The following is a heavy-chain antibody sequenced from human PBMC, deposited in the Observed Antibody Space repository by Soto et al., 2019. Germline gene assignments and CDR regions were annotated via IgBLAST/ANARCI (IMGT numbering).Heavy chain of an antibody. J-gene: IGHJ3*02. CDR3: ARATGDGGDAFDI. Sequence: GGSLRLSCAASGFTFSDYYMSWIRQAPGKGLEWVSYISSSSSYTNYADSVKGRLTISRDNAKNSLYLQMNSLRAEDTAVYYCARATGDGGDAFDIWGQGTMVTVSS. CDR1: GFTFSDYY. V-gene: IGHV3-11*06. CDR2: ISSSSSYT. D-gene: IGHD7-27*01.